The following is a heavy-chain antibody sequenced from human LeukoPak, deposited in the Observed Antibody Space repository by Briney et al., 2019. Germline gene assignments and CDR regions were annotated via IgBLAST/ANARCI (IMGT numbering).Heavy chain of an antibody. V-gene: IGHV3-30*02. CDR2: IRYDGSNK. J-gene: IGHJ6*03. Sequence: GGSLRLSCAASGFTFSSYGMHWVRQAPGKGLEWVAFIRYDGSNKYYADSVKGRFTISRDNSKNTLYLQMNSLRAEDTAVYYCAKDLATVTQYYYYMDVWGKGTTVTISS. CDR1: GFTFSSYG. CDR3: AKDLATVTQYYYYMDV. D-gene: IGHD4-17*01.